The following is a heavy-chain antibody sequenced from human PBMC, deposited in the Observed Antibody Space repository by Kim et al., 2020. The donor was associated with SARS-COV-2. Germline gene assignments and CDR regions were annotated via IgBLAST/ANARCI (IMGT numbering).Heavy chain of an antibody. CDR1: GYTFTSYA. CDR2: INAGNGNT. V-gene: IGHV1-3*01. Sequence: ASVKVSCKASGYTFTSYAMHWVRQAPGQRLEWMGWINAGNGNTKYSQKFQGRVTITRDTSASTAYMELSSLRSEDTAVYYCARLGLVGATTVGYYFDYWGQGTLVAVSS. D-gene: IGHD1-26*01. J-gene: IGHJ4*02. CDR3: ARLGLVGATTVGYYFDY.